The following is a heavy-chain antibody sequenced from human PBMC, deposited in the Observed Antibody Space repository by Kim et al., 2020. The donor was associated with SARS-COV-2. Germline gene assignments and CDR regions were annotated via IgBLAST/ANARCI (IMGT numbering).Heavy chain of an antibody. CDR1: GFTFSDYY. CDR2: ISSSSSYT. D-gene: IGHD3-16*02. Sequence: GGSLRLSCAASGFTFSDYYMSWIRQAPGKGLEWVSYISSSSSYTNYEDSVTGRFTISRDNAKNSLYLQMNSLRAEDTAVYYCARVGYDYVCGSYRDYYYYCGMAVWGQGTTVTVSS. V-gene: IGHV3-11*05. CDR3: ARVGYDYVCGSYRDYYYYCGMAV. J-gene: IGHJ6*02.